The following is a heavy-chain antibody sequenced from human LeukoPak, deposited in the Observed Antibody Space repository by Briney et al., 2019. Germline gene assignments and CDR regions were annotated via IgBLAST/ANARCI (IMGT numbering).Heavy chain of an antibody. J-gene: IGHJ4*02. CDR2: ISGNGGTT. Sequence: GGSLRLSCAASGFTFTTSAMTWVRAAPEKGLDWVSTISGNGGTTYDADSVKGRFTISRDNSKNTLYLQMNSLRAEDTAVYYCAKTFGDNRAYWGQGTLVTVSS. CDR1: GFTFTTSA. CDR3: AKTFGDNRAY. V-gene: IGHV3-23*01. D-gene: IGHD2-21*02.